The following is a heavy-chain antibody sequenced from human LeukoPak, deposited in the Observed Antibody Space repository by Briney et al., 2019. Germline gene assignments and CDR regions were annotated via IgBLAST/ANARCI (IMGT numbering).Heavy chain of an antibody. V-gene: IGHV4-59*01. CDR1: GGSISSYY. CDR3: ARGRLKDDILTGWLPIYAFDI. Sequence: PSETLSLTCTVSGGSISSYYWSWIRQPPGKGLEWIGYIYYSGSTNYNPSLKSRVTISVDTSKNQFSLKLSSVTAADTAVYYCARGRLKDDILTGWLPIYAFDIWGQGTMVTVSS. D-gene: IGHD3-9*01. J-gene: IGHJ3*02. CDR2: IYYSGST.